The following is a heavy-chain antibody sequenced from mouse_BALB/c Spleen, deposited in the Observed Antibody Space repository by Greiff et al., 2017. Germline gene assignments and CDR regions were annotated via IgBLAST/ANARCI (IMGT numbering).Heavy chain of an antibody. CDR2: IYPSDSYT. Sequence: VQLQQPGAELVRPGASVKLSCKASGYTFTSYWINWVKQRPGQGLEWIGNIYPSDSYTNYNQKFKDKATLTVDKSSSTSYMQLSSPTSEDSAVYYCTRSQFNTTAQGFAYWGQGTLVTVSA. V-gene: IGHV1-69*02. J-gene: IGHJ3*01. D-gene: IGHD1-2*01. CDR1: GYTFTSYW. CDR3: TRSQFNTTAQGFAY.